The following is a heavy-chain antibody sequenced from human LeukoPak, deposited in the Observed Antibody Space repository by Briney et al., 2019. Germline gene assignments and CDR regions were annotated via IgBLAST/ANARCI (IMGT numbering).Heavy chain of an antibody. V-gene: IGHV4-34*01. D-gene: IGHD2-2*01. J-gene: IGHJ3*02. CDR2: INHSGST. Sequence: SETLSLTCAVYGGSFSGYYWSWIRQPPGKGLEWIGEINHSGSTNYNPSLKSRVTISVDTSKNQFSLKLSSVTAADTAVYYCARLPIVVVPAAPDAFDIWGQGTMVTVSS. CDR1: GGSFSGYY. CDR3: ARLPIVVVPAAPDAFDI.